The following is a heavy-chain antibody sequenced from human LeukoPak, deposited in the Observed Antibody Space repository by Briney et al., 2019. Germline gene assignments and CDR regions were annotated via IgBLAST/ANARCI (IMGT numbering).Heavy chain of an antibody. CDR1: GFTFSSYG. CDR2: IRYDGSNK. V-gene: IGHV3-30*02. D-gene: IGHD2-2*01. Sequence: GGSLRLSCAASGFTFSSYGMHWVRQAPGKGLEWVAFIRYDGSNKYYADSVKGRFTISRDNSKNTLYLQMNSLRAEDTAVYYCAKENDLVVVYYFDYWGQGTLVTVSS. J-gene: IGHJ4*02. CDR3: AKENDLVVVYYFDY.